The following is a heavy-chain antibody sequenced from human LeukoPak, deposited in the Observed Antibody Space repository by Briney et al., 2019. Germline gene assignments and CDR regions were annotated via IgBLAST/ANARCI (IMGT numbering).Heavy chain of an antibody. CDR2: ISDSGGST. D-gene: IGHD3-3*01. J-gene: IGHJ5*02. V-gene: IGHV3-23*01. CDR1: GFTFSSYA. CDR3: AKATGITIFGVLTRWFDR. Sequence: GGSLRLSCAASGFTFSSYAMSWVRQAPGKGLEWVSAISDSGGSTYYADSVKGRFAISRDNSKNTLYLRMNSLRAEDTAVYYCAKATGITIFGVLTRWFDRGGQGTLVTVSS.